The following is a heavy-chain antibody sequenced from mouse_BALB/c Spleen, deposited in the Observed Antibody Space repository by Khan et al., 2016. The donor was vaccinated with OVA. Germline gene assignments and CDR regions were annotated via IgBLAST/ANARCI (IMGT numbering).Heavy chain of an antibody. J-gene: IGHJ2*01. D-gene: IGHD1-1*01. Sequence: VQLQESGAELMKPGASVKISCKATGYTFSSYWLEWVKQRPGHGLEWIGEILPGSGSRNYNEKFKGQATFTADISSKTTSMKLSSRTSEESAVYYCARVNYGSRDYFDYGGQGTTLTVSS. V-gene: IGHV1-9*01. CDR3: ARVNYGSRDYFDY. CDR2: ILPGSGSR. CDR1: GYTFSSYW.